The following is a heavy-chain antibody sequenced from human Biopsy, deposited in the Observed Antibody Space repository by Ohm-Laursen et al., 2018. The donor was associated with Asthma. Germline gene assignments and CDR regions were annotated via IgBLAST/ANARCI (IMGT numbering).Heavy chain of an antibody. D-gene: IGHD6-13*01. CDR2: ISGNSGIT. CDR1: GFTFRAHA. J-gene: IGHJ4*02. Sequence: SLRLSCAASGFTFRAHAMSWVRQAPGKGLEWVSTISGNSGITYYADSVKGRFTISRDNSQNTLYLHMDSLSAEGTAVYYCAKDRSGTWYGFDYWGQGTLVTVSS. V-gene: IGHV3-23*01. CDR3: AKDRSGTWYGFDY.